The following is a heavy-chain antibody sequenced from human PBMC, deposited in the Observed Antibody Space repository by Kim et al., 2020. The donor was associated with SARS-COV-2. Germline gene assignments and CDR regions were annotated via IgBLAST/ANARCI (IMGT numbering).Heavy chain of an antibody. J-gene: IGHJ4*02. V-gene: IGHV4-4*02. Sequence: SETLSLTCAVSGGSISSSNWWSWVRQPPGKGLEWIGEIYHSGSTNYNPSLKSRVTISVDKSKNQFSLKLSSVTAADTAVYYCARILYGDYYFSRIYYFDYWGQGTLVTVSS. CDR2: IYHSGST. CDR3: ARILYGDYYFSRIYYFDY. CDR1: GGSISSSNW. D-gene: IGHD4-17*01.